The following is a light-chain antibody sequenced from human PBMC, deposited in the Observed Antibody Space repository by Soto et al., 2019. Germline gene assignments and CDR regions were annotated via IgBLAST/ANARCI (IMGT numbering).Light chain of an antibody. CDR1: NIGNKR. CDR3: QVWDIMTDNYV. CDR2: YDS. V-gene: IGLV3-21*04. J-gene: IGLJ1*01. Sequence: SYELTQPPSVSVAPEKTATITCGGNNIGNKRVHWYRQKPGQAPVLLISYDSDRPSGIPERFSGYNSENTATLTISRVEAGDEADYYCQVWDIMTDNYVFGSGTKVTVL.